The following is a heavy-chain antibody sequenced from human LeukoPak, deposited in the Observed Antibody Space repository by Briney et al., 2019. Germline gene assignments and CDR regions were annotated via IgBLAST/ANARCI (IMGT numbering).Heavy chain of an antibody. D-gene: IGHD6-6*01. Sequence: ASVKVSCKASGYTFTSYGISWVRQAPGQGLEWMGWISAYNGNTNYAQKLQGRVTMTTDTSTSTAYMELRSLRSDDTAVYYCXXRDSSSSMRKALSYYYGMDVWGQGTTVTVSS. CDR2: ISAYNGNT. CDR3: XXRDSSSSMRKALSYYYGMDV. CDR1: GYTFTSYG. V-gene: IGHV1-18*01. J-gene: IGHJ6*02.